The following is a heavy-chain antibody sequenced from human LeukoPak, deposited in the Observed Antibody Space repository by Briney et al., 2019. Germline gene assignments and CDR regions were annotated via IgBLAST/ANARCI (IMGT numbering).Heavy chain of an antibody. CDR3: ARGRRPTYYYDSSGYLR. CDR1: GGSFSGYY. D-gene: IGHD3-22*01. CDR2: INHSGST. J-gene: IGHJ4*02. V-gene: IGHV4-34*01. Sequence: SETLSLTCAVYGGSFSGYYWSWICQPPGKGLEWIGEINHSGSTNYNPSLKSRVTISVDTSKNQFSLKPSSVTAADTAVYYCARGRRPTYYYDSSGYLRWGQGTLVTVSS.